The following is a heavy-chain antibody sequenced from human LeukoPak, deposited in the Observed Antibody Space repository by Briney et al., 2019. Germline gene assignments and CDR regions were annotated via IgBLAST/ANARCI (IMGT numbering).Heavy chain of an antibody. V-gene: IGHV4-4*07. D-gene: IGHD1-14*01. J-gene: IGHJ4*02. Sequence: SETLSLTCTVSGGSLSSDYWSCIRQPAGKGLEWIGRISTSGSTNYNSSLKSRVTMSVDTSKNQFSLKMSSVTAADTAVYYCARENRDRGQDFWGQGTLVTVSS. CDR1: GGSLSSDY. CDR3: ARENRDRGQDF. CDR2: ISTSGST.